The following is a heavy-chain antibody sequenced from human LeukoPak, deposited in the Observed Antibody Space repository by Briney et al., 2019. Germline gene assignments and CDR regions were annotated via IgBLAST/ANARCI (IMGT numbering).Heavy chain of an antibody. Sequence: SETLSLTCTVSGGSISSYYWSWIRQPPGKGLEWIGYIYYSGSTNYNPSLKSRVTISVDTSKDQFSLKLSSVTAADTAVYYCARAHMTTVTTLFDYWGQGTLVTVSS. J-gene: IGHJ4*02. CDR3: ARAHMTTVTTLFDY. D-gene: IGHD4-17*01. CDR1: GGSISSYY. V-gene: IGHV4-59*01. CDR2: IYYSGST.